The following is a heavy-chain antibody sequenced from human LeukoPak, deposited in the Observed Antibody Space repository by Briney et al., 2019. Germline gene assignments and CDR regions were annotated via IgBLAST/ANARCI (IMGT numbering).Heavy chain of an antibody. J-gene: IGHJ5*02. Sequence: SETLSLTRNVSGDSITCGGFYWAWIRQSPGKGLEWIGNVYYSGTTQYNPSLKGRVTISMDMSTNQFSLNLNSVSVTDTAIYYCARRDYAAWFDPWGQGTLVTVSS. CDR3: ARRDYAAWFDP. V-gene: IGHV4-39*01. CDR1: GDSITCGGFY. D-gene: IGHD4/OR15-4a*01. CDR2: VYYSGTT.